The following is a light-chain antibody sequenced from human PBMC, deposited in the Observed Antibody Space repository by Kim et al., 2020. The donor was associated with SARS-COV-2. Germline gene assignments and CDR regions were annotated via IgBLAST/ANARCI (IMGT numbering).Light chain of an antibody. Sequence: AIRMTQSPSSFSASTGDRVTITCRASQGISSYLAWYQQKPGKAPKLLIYAASTLQSGVPSRFSGSGSGTDFTLTISCLQSEDFATYYCQQYYSYPFTFALGPRWIS. CDR2: AAS. J-gene: IGKJ3*01. CDR1: QGISSY. V-gene: IGKV1-8*01. CDR3: QQYYSYPFT.